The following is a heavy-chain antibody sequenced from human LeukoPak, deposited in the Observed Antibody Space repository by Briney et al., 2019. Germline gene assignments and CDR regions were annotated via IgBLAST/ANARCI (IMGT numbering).Heavy chain of an antibody. V-gene: IGHV1-46*01. J-gene: IGHJ5*02. CDR2: INPSGGST. CDR1: GYTFTSYY. Sequence: ASVKVSCKASGYTFTSYYMHWVRQAPGQGLEWMGLINPSGGSTSYAQKFQGRVTMTRDTSTSTVYIELSSLRSEDTAVYYCARGEGLGCSSTSCYGDDVEFGPWGQGTLVTVSS. CDR3: ARGEGLGCSSTSCYGDDVEFGP. D-gene: IGHD2-2*01.